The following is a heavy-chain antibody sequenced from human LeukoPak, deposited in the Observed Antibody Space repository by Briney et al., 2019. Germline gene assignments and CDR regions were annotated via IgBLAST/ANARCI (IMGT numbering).Heavy chain of an antibody. CDR2: MSIDGSSR. V-gene: IGHV3-11*04. CDR3: ARGAMKTNYYHDYFDY. D-gene: IGHD1-26*01. J-gene: IGHJ4*02. CDR1: GFIFSDYY. Sequence: GGSLRLSRAASGFIFSDYYMSWIRQAPGKGLEWLSYMSIDGSSRYYADSVKGRFTISRDNAKNSLYLQMNSLRVEDTAVYYCARGAMKTNYYHDYFDYWGQGTLVTVSS.